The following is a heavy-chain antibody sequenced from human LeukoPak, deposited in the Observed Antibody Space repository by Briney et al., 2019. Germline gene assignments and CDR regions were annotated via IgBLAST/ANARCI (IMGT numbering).Heavy chain of an antibody. J-gene: IGHJ6*02. CDR1: GFTFSSYW. Sequence: GGSLRLSCAASGFTFSSYWMHWVRQAPGKGLVWVSRINSDGSSTSYADSVKGRFTISRDNSKNSLYLQMNSLRTEDTALYYCAKDWLRYSSSPYYYGMDVWGQGTTVAVSS. CDR3: AKDWLRYSSSPYYYGMDV. D-gene: IGHD6-13*01. V-gene: IGHV3-74*01. CDR2: INSDGSST.